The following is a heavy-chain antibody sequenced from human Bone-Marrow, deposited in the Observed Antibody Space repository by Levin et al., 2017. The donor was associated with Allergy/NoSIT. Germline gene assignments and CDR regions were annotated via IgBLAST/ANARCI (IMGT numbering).Heavy chain of an antibody. Sequence: GESLKISCKASGYTFTSYYMHWVRQAPGQGLEWMGIINPSGGSTSYAQKFQGRVTMTRDTSTSTVYMELSSLRSEDTAVYYCARINYYGSGGDWFDPWGQGTLVTVSS. CDR2: INPSGGST. CDR3: ARINYYGSGGDWFDP. V-gene: IGHV1-46*03. J-gene: IGHJ5*02. D-gene: IGHD3-10*01. CDR1: GYTFTSYY.